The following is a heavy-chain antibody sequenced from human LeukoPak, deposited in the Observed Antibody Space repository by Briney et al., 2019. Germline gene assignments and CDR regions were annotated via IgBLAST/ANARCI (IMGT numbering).Heavy chain of an antibody. V-gene: IGHV3-48*01. Sequence: PGGSLRLSCEVSGFTFSSYSMTWVSQVPGKGLEWIAYLTSSSNTFYYAASVKCRFIISRDDARNSLFLQMNSLTVEDTAVYYCARSLSGSDPLCAFWGQGTLVTVSS. CDR3: ARSLSGSDPLCAF. D-gene: IGHD3-22*01. CDR2: LTSSSNTF. CDR1: GFTFSSYS. J-gene: IGHJ4*02.